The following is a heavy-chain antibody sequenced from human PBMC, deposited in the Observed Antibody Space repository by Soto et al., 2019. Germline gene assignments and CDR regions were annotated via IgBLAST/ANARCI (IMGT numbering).Heavy chain of an antibody. Sequence: ASVKVSCKASGYTFTSYAMHWVRQAPGQRLEWMGWINAGNGNTKYSQKFQGRVTITRDTSASTAYMELSSLRSEDTAVYYCARDPESVMYYVFGSVYWFDPWGQGTLVTVSS. J-gene: IGHJ5*02. CDR1: GYTFTSYA. CDR3: ARDPESVMYYVFGSVYWFDP. D-gene: IGHD3-3*01. CDR2: INAGNGNT. V-gene: IGHV1-3*01.